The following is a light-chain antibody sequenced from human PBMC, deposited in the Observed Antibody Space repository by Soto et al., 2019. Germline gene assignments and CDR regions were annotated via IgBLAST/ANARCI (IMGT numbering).Light chain of an antibody. Sequence: QSALTQPASVSGSPGQSITISCTGTSSDVGGYNYVSWYQQHPGKAPNLMIYDVSNRPSGVSNRFSGSKSGNTASLTISGLQAEDEADYYCSSYTSSSTLVFGGGNKVTVL. CDR1: SSDVGGYNY. CDR3: SSYTSSSTLV. CDR2: DVS. V-gene: IGLV2-14*01. J-gene: IGLJ2*01.